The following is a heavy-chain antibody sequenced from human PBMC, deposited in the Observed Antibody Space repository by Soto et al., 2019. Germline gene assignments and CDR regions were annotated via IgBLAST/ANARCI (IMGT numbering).Heavy chain of an antibody. V-gene: IGHV5-51*01. CDR3: ATHSRITIFGVVSTREGYFDY. J-gene: IGHJ4*02. CDR2: IYPGDSDT. Sequence: GESLKISCKGSGYSFTSYWIGWVRQMPGKGLEWMGIIYPGDSDTRYSPSFQGQVTISADKSINTAYLQWSSLKASDTAMYYCATHSRITIFGVVSTREGYFDYWGQGTRVTVS. D-gene: IGHD3-3*01. CDR1: GYSFTSYW.